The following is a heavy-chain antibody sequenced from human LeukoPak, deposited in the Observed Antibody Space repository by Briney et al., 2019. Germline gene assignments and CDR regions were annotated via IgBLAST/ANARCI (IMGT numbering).Heavy chain of an antibody. Sequence: GGSLRLSCAASGFTFSSYGMHWVRQAPGKGLEWVAFIRYDGSNKYYADSVKGRFTISRDNSKNTLYLQMNSLRAEDTAVYYCARIRQPHWNYDYWGQGTLVTVSS. D-gene: IGHD1-7*01. J-gene: IGHJ4*02. V-gene: IGHV3-30*02. CDR3: ARIRQPHWNYDY. CDR2: IRYDGSNK. CDR1: GFTFSSYG.